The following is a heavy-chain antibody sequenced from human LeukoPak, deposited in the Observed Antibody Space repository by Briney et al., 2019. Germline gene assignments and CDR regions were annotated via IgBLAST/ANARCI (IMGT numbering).Heavy chain of an antibody. Sequence: ASVKVSCKASGYTFTSYGISWVRQAPGQGLEWMGWIGAYNGNTNYAQKLQGRVTMTTDTSTSTAYMELRSLRSDDTAVYYCAREPDYANWFDPWGQGTLVTVSS. V-gene: IGHV1-18*01. D-gene: IGHD4-17*01. CDR3: AREPDYANWFDP. J-gene: IGHJ5*02. CDR1: GYTFTSYG. CDR2: IGAYNGNT.